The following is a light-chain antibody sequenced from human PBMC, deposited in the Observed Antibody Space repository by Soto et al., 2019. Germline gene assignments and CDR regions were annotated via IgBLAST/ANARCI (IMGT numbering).Light chain of an antibody. J-gene: IGKJ3*01. V-gene: IGKV3-11*01. Sequence: EIVLTQSPATLSLSPGERATLSCRASQSVSSYLAWYQQKPGQAPRLLIYDSSNRATGIPARFSSSGSSTDYTLTISSLEPEDVAVYYCQQRSNWPPFTFGPGTKVDIK. CDR2: DSS. CDR1: QSVSSY. CDR3: QQRSNWPPFT.